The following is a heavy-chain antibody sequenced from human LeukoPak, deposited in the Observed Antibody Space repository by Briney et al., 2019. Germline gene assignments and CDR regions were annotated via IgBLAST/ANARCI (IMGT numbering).Heavy chain of an antibody. V-gene: IGHV3-33*06. J-gene: IGHJ6*02. CDR2: IWYDGSNK. CDR3: AKRLVTGYYGMDV. CDR1: GFTFSTCG. Sequence: GGSLRLSCAASGFTFSTCGMHWVRQAPGKGLEWVAVIWYDGSNKYYADSVKGRFTISRDNSKNTLYLQMNSLRAEDTAVYYCAKRLVTGYYGMDVWGQGTTVTVSS. D-gene: IGHD5-12*01.